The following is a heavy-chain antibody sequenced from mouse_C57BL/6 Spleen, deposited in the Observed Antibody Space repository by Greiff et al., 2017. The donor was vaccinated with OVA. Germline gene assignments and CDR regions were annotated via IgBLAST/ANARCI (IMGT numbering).Heavy chain of an antibody. CDR1: GYSFTGYY. CDR3: ARRSTTGYCAY. D-gene: IGHD2-1*01. J-gene: IGHJ2*01. V-gene: IGHV1-31*01. CDR2: IYPYNGVS. Sequence: VQLKESGPELVKPGASVKISCKASGYSFTGYYMHWVEQSHGNILDWIGYIYPYNGVSSYNQKFKGKATLTVDKSSSIAYLELRSLTSEDSALSDWARRSTTGYCAYWGQGTTLTVSS.